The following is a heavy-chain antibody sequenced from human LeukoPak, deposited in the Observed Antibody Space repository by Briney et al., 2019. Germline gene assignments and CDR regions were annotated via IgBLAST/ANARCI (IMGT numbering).Heavy chain of an antibody. J-gene: IGHJ4*02. CDR1: GFTFSSYA. D-gene: IGHD6-19*01. Sequence: QPGGSLRLSCAASGFTFSSYAMSWVRQAPGKGLEWVSAISGSGGSTYYADSVKGRFTIPRDNSKNTLYLQMNSLRAEDTAVYYCAKDRGYSSGRLDYWGQGTLVTVSS. CDR3: AKDRGYSSGRLDY. V-gene: IGHV3-23*01. CDR2: ISGSGGST.